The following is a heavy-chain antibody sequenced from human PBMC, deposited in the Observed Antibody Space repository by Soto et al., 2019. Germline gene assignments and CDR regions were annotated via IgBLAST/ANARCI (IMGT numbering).Heavy chain of an antibody. J-gene: IGHJ5*02. CDR1: GGSISSGGYY. CDR2: IYYSGST. D-gene: IGHD3-22*01. Sequence: SETLSLTCTVSGGSISSGGYYWSWIRQHPGKGLEWIGYIYYSGSTYYNPSLKSRVTISVDTSKNQFSLKLSSVTAADTAVYYCARAIVVANPPWFDPWGQGTLVTVSS. CDR3: ARAIVVANPPWFDP. V-gene: IGHV4-31*03.